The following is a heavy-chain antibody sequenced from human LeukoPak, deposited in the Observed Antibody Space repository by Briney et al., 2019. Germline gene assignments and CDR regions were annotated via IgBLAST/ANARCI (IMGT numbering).Heavy chain of an antibody. V-gene: IGHV3-23*01. Sequence: GSLRLSCAASGFTFSTYGMNWVRQAPGKGLEWVSGISSSGGTTNYADSVKGHFTISRDNSNNTLYLQMNSLRAEDTAVYYCARGDYYYYMDVWGKGTTVTVSS. CDR1: GFTFSTYG. J-gene: IGHJ6*03. CDR3: ARGDYYYYMDV. D-gene: IGHD3-16*01. CDR2: ISSSGGTT.